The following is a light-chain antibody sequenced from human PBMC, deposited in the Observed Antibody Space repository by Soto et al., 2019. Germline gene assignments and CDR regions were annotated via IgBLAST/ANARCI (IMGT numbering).Light chain of an antibody. V-gene: IGKV1-39*01. J-gene: IGKJ1*01. CDR2: AAS. CDR1: QSISSY. CDR3: QQSYSMSWT. Sequence: DIQMTQSPSSLSASVGDRVTITCRASQSISSYLNWYRQKPGKAPKLLIYAASSLQSGVPSRFSGSGSGTDFTLTISSLQPEDFATYYCQQSYSMSWTFGQGTKVEIK.